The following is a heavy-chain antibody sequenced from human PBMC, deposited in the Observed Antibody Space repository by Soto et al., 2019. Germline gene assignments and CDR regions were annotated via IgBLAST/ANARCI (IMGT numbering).Heavy chain of an antibody. V-gene: IGHV4-39*07. CDR1: GDSIRSINNY. D-gene: IGHD5-18*01. Sequence: SETLSLTCTVSGDSIRSINNYWGWIRQPPGKGLEWIGNIYYDGSTFYNPSLKSRVTISVDTSKNQFSLKLSSVTAADTAVYYCARVIRTGYSYGSNYWGQGTLVTVSS. CDR3: ARVIRTGYSYGSNY. J-gene: IGHJ4*02. CDR2: IYYDGST.